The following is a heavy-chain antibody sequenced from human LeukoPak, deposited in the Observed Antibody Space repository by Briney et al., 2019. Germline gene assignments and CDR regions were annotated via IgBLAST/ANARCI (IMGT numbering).Heavy chain of an antibody. J-gene: IGHJ6*03. CDR2: IYYSGST. V-gene: IGHV4-38-2*02. CDR1: GYSISSGYY. Sequence: SETLSLTCTVSGYSISSGYYWGWIRQPPGQGLEFIGSIYYSGSTYYNPSLKSRVTISVDTSKNQFSLKLSSVTAADTAVYYCARDGRGLGFYYYYMDVWGKGTTVTVSS. CDR3: ARDGRGLGFYYYYMDV.